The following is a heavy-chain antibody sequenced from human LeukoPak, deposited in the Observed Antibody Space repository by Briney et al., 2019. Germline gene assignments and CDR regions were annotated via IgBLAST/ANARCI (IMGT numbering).Heavy chain of an antibody. D-gene: IGHD3-9*01. CDR3: ARDYDILTGYYIWFY. CDR1: GFTFSSYS. CDR2: ISSSSSYI. V-gene: IGHV3-21*01. J-gene: IGHJ4*02. Sequence: GGSLRLSCAASGFTFSSYSMNWVRQAPGKVLEWVSFISSSSSYIYYADSVKGRFTISRDNAKNSLYLQMNSLRAEDTAVYYCARDYDILTGYYIWFYWGQGTLVTVSS.